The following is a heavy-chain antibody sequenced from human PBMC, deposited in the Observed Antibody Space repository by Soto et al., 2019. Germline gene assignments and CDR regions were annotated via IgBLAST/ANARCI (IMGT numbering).Heavy chain of an antibody. D-gene: IGHD4-17*01. V-gene: IGHV1-18*01. CDR3: AKDDYGKNDGDSLEM. J-gene: IGHJ3*02. Sequence: QVQLVQSGAEVKKPGASVKVSGKASGYTFTSFGITWVRQAPGQGLEWMGWISVYNGKTNYAQKLQGRVTVTRDTSTNTAYMELRSLRSDDTAVYYCAKDDYGKNDGDSLEMWGQGTMVTVSS. CDR1: GYTFTSFG. CDR2: ISVYNGKT.